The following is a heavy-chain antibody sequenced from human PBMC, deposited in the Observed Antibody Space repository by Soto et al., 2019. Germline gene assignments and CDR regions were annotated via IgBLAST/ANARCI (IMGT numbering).Heavy chain of an antibody. V-gene: IGHV1-58*01. Sequence: QMQLVQSGPEVKKPGTSVKVSCKASGFTFTSSAVQWVRQAHGQRLERIGWIVVGSGNTNYAQKFQERVTIPRDMSTSTAYMELSSLRSEDTAVYYCAVEPSIAARHLWYFDLWGRGTLVTVSS. CDR3: AVEPSIAARHLWYFDL. CDR2: IVVGSGNT. CDR1: GFTFTSSA. J-gene: IGHJ2*01. D-gene: IGHD6-6*01.